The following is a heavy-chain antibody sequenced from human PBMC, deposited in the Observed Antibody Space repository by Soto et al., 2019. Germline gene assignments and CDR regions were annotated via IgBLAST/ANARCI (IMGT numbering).Heavy chain of an antibody. Sequence: QVQLQESGPGLVKPSETLSLTCTVSGASVSSGNYYWSWIRQPPGKGLECIGYISYSGSTNYNPSLKSRVXIXKDTSKNQFSLKLSSVTAADTAVYYCARGSGSYYAYWGQGTLVTVSS. J-gene: IGHJ4*02. V-gene: IGHV4-61*01. CDR1: GASVSSGNYY. CDR3: ARGSGSYYAY. D-gene: IGHD1-26*01. CDR2: ISYSGST.